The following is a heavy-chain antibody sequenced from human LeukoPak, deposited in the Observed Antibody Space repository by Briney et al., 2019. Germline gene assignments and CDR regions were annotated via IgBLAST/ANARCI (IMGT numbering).Heavy chain of an antibody. CDR1: GGSISSSSYY. V-gene: IGHV4-39*07. CDR3: ANSIAAFDI. Sequence: SETLSLTCTVSGGSISSSSYYWGWIRQPPGKGLEWIGSIYYSGSTYYNPPLKSRVTISVDTSKNQFSLKLSSVTAADTAVYYCANSIAAFDIWGQGTMVTVSS. D-gene: IGHD2-21*01. J-gene: IGHJ3*02. CDR2: IYYSGST.